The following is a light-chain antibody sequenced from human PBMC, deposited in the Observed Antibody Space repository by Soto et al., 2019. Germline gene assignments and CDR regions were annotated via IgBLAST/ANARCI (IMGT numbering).Light chain of an antibody. CDR1: QGISNT. V-gene: IGKV1-27*01. CDR2: AAS. J-gene: IGKJ4*01. Sequence: DIQMTQSPSSLSASVGDRVTITCRASQGISNTLAWYQQKPGKDPKLLIYAASTLQSAVPSRFSGRGSGTDFTLTISSLQPADVARDDCQKYNRAALTFGGGTKVEIK. CDR3: QKYNRAALT.